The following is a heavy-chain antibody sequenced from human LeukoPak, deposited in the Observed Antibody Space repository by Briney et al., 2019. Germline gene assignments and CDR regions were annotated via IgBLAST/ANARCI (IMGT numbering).Heavy chain of an antibody. Sequence: GGSLRLSCAASGFTFSCYAKSWVRQAPGKGLEGVSAISGSGGSTYYADSVKGRFTISRDNSKNTLYLQMNSLRAEDTAVYYCAKTAAARTYYFDYWGQGTLVTVSS. J-gene: IGHJ4*02. V-gene: IGHV3-23*01. CDR3: AKTAAARTYYFDY. CDR2: ISGSGGST. CDR1: GFTFSCYA. D-gene: IGHD6-13*01.